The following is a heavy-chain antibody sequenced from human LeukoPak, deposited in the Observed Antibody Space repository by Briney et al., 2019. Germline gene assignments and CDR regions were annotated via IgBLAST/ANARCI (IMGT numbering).Heavy chain of an antibody. CDR1: GVSISSYYW. D-gene: IGHD4-17*01. Sequence: TLSLTCTVSGVSISSYYWSWIRQPPGKALEWLALIYWDDDKRYSPSLKSRLTITKDTSKNQVVLTMTNMDPVDTATYYCAHTYGDGIKFDPWGQGTLVTVSS. CDR3: AHTYGDGIKFDP. V-gene: IGHV2-5*08. CDR2: IYWDDDK. J-gene: IGHJ5*02.